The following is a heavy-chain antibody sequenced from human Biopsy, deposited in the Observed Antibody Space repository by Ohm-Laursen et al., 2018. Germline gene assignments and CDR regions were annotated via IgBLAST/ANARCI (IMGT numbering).Heavy chain of an antibody. D-gene: IGHD2/OR15-2a*01. CDR3: VGGQRGPPIGVTVPGDAFDL. CDR1: GVTFDTYA. V-gene: IGHV1-69*13. CDR2: RIPYFNTI. Sequence: ASVKVSCKASGVTFDTYAFGWVRQAPGQGLEWMGGRIPYFNTIYYARNFQDRAVITADRSARTTDMQLSGLRPDDTVVYYCVGGQRGPPIGVTVPGDAFDLWGPGTMVTVSP. J-gene: IGHJ3*01.